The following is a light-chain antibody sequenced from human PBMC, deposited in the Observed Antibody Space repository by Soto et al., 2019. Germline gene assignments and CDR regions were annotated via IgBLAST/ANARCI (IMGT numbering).Light chain of an antibody. CDR2: DVS. CDR1: SSDVGGYNF. Sequence: QSALTQPRSVSGSPGQSVTISCSGSSSDVGGYNFVSWYQQQPGKAPQLMFYDVSKRPSGVPGCFSGSKSGNTASPTISGLQAEDEADYYCSSNAGSYAWVFGGGTKLTVL. V-gene: IGLV2-11*01. CDR3: SSNAGSYAWV. J-gene: IGLJ2*01.